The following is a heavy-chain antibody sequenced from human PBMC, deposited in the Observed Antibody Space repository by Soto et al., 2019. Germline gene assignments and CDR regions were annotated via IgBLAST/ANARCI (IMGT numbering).Heavy chain of an antibody. D-gene: IGHD6-19*01. V-gene: IGHV4-34*01. Sequence: SETLSLTCAVYGGSFSGYYWSWIRQTPGKGLEWIGEINHSGSTNYNPSLKSRVTISVDTSKNQFSLKLSSVTAADTAVYYCARPTRQWLGLRYYYGMDVWGQGTTVTVSS. J-gene: IGHJ6*02. CDR1: GGSFSGYY. CDR3: ARPTRQWLGLRYYYGMDV. CDR2: INHSGST.